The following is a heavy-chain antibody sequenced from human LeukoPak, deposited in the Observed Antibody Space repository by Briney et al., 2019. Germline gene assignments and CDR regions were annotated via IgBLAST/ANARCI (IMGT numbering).Heavy chain of an antibody. V-gene: IGHV4-30-2*01. J-gene: IGHJ4*02. Sequence: SETLSLTCTVSGGSISSGGYYWSWIRQPPGKGLEWIGYVYHSGSTYYNPSLKSRVTISVDRSKNQFSLKLSSVTAADTAVYYCARTLKGSDIDYWGQGTLVTVSS. CDR1: GGSISSGGYY. CDR2: VYHSGST. D-gene: IGHD2-15*01. CDR3: ARTLKGSDIDY.